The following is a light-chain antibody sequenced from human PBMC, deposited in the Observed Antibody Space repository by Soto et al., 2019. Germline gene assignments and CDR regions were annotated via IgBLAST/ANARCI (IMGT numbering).Light chain of an antibody. V-gene: IGKV3-20*01. J-gene: IGKJ4*01. Sequence: EIVLTQSPGTLSLSPGERATLSCRASQSVSNNYLAWYQQKPGQTPRLLIYGASGRATGIPDRFSGSGSGTDFTLTISRLEPEDFAVYYCQQYGTSLTSGGGTKVDIK. CDR2: GAS. CDR1: QSVSNNY. CDR3: QQYGTSLT.